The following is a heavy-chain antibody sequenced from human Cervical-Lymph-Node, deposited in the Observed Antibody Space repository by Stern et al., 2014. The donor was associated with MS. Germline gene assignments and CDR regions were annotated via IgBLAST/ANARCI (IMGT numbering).Heavy chain of an antibody. CDR3: AKTTVNTRPFEF. CDR2: ISWDGGST. Sequence: MQLVQSGGGLVQPGRSLRLSCAASGFTVNDYSMHWVRQAPGKGLEWVSGISWDGGSTEYAASVKGRFAISRDNAKNSLFLHMNSLRPEDTAFYYCAKTTVNTRPFEFWGQGTLVTVSS. D-gene: IGHD4-17*01. V-gene: IGHV3-9*01. CDR1: GFTVNDYS. J-gene: IGHJ4*02.